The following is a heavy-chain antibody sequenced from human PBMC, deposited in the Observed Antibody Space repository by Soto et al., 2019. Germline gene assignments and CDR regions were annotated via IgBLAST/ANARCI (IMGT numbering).Heavy chain of an antibody. J-gene: IGHJ6*02. D-gene: IGHD3-10*01. CDR3: ARARSDSAGSRLGRRLDV. V-gene: IGHV4-61*01. CDR2: IFFTGAT. CDR1: GDSVTFGHYY. Sequence: QVQLQESGPGLVKPSETLSLICIVSGDSVTFGHYYWSWIRQPPGKGLEWIGHIFFTGATNYSPSLMSRVTMSVDSSKSQFYLNLTSVTAADSAIYYCARARSDSAGSRLGRRLDVWGQGTTVTVSS.